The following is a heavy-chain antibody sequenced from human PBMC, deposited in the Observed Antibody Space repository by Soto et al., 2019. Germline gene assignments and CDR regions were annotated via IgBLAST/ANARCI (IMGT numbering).Heavy chain of an antibody. CDR3: ARDDYSNYEGYGMDV. D-gene: IGHD4-4*01. Sequence: SETLSLTCTVSGGSISSGGYYWSWIRQHPGKGLEWIGYIYYSGSTYYNPSLKSRVTISVDTSKNQFSLKLSSVTAADTAVYYCARDDYSNYEGYGMDVWGQGTTVTVSS. CDR1: GGSISSGGYY. CDR2: IYYSGST. V-gene: IGHV4-31*03. J-gene: IGHJ6*02.